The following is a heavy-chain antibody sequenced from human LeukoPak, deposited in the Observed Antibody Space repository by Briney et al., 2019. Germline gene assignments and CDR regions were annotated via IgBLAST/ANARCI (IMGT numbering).Heavy chain of an antibody. CDR3: ARGSLVHYYGSGSYRIRAGFDS. V-gene: IGHV3-23*01. CDR2: ISGSGGST. Sequence: GGSLRLSCAASGFTFSSYGMSWVRQAPGKGLEWVSAISGSGGSTYYADSVKGRFTISRDNAKNSLYLQMNSLRAEDTAVYYCARGSLVHYYGSGSYRIRAGFDSWGQGTLVTVSS. J-gene: IGHJ4*02. CDR1: GFTFSSYG. D-gene: IGHD3-10*01.